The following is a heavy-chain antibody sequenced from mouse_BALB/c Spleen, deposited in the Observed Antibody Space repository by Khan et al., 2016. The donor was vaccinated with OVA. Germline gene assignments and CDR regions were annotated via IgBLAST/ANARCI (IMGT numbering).Heavy chain of an antibody. Sequence: EVELVESGGGLVKPGGSLKVSCAASGFTFSSYAMSWVRQTPEKRLEWVATISSGGSLTYYPDSVQGRFNISRDNGKKTLYLLMSSLRSEDAAMYYCVRVSFGYFDYWGQGTTLTVSS. D-gene: IGHD6-2*01. CDR1: GFTFSSYA. CDR2: ISSGGSLT. CDR3: VRVSFGYFDY. V-gene: IGHV5-9-3*01. J-gene: IGHJ2*01.